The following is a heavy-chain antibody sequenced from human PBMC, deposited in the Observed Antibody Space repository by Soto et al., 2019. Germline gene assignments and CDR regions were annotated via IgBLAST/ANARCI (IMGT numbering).Heavy chain of an antibody. V-gene: IGHV3-53*01. CDR3: ARGGSLYYYYGIDV. Sequence: GGSLRLSCAASGFSIINNYMTWVRQAPGKGLEWVSLIDSGGDTYYADSVKGRFTLSRDISKNILYLQMNSLRAEDTAVYNCARGGSLYYYYGIDVWGQGTTVTVSS. CDR1: GFSIINNY. J-gene: IGHJ6*02. CDR2: IDSGGDT. D-gene: IGHD3-16*01.